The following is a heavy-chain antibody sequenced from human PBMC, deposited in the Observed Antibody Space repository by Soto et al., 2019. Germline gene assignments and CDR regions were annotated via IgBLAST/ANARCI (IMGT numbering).Heavy chain of an antibody. CDR2: IIPILGIA. CDR1: GGTFSSYT. CDR3: ASRHYYGSWSSYSPDY. Sequence: QVQLVQSGAEVKKPGSSVKVSCKASGGTFSSYTISWVRQAPGQGLEWMGRIIPILGIANYAQKFQGRVTITXXKXTXXACMELSSRRSEDTAVYYGASRHYYGSWSSYSPDYWGPGTLVTVSS. D-gene: IGHD3-10*01. J-gene: IGHJ4*02. V-gene: IGHV1-69*02.